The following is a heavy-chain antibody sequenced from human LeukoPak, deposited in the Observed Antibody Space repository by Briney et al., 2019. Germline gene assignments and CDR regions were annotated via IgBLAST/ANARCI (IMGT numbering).Heavy chain of an antibody. CDR2: ISTYNGHT. CDR1: GYTFTSYG. J-gene: IGHJ3*02. D-gene: IGHD1-26*01. CDR3: ARGGRWELPRPYAFDI. V-gene: IGHV1-18*01. Sequence: ASVKVSCKASGYTFTSYGISWLRQAPGQGLEGMGWISTYNGHTNYAQKLQGRVTMTTDTSTSTAYMELRNLRSDDTAVCYCARGGRWELPRPYAFDIWGQGTMVTVSS.